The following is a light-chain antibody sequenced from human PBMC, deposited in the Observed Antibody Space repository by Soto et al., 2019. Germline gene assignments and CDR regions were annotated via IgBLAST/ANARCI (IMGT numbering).Light chain of an antibody. Sequence: EIVMTQSPATLSVSPGERATLSCRARQSVSSNLAWYQQKPGPAPRLLIYGASTRATGIPASFSGSGSGTEFTLTISSLQSEDFAVYYCQQYNNWPYTFGQGTKLEIK. CDR2: GAS. CDR1: QSVSSN. CDR3: QQYNNWPYT. J-gene: IGKJ2*01. V-gene: IGKV3-15*01.